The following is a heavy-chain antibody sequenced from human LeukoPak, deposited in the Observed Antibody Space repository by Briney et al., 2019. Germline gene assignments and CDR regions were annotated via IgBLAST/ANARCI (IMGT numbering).Heavy chain of an antibody. CDR2: IKQDGSEK. Sequence: PGGSLRLSCAASGFTFSSYSMNWVRQAPGKGLEWVANIKQDGSEKYYVDPVKGRFTISRDNAKNSLYLQMNSLRAEDTAVYYCARAEDIVVVVAAMVDYWGQGTLVTVSS. CDR3: ARAEDIVVVVAAMVDY. J-gene: IGHJ4*02. D-gene: IGHD2-15*01. CDR1: GFTFSSYS. V-gene: IGHV3-7*01.